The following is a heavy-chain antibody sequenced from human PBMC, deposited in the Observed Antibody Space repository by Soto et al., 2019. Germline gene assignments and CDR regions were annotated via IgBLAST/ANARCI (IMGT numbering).Heavy chain of an antibody. CDR1: GFTFSSYA. CDR2: ISGSGADT. D-gene: IGHD6-13*01. CDR3: AKDEKFSGWYVAFYFDS. Sequence: EVQLLESGGGLVQPGGSLRLSCAASGFTFSSYAMSWVRQAPGKGLEWVSAISGSGADTYYADSVKGRFTISRDKSKSTLYLQMDILRAEDTALYYCAKDEKFSGWYVAFYFDSWGQGTLVTVSS. J-gene: IGHJ4*02. V-gene: IGHV3-23*01.